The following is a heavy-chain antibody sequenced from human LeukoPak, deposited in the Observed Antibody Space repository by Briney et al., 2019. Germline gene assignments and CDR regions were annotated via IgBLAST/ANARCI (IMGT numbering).Heavy chain of an antibody. J-gene: IGHJ3*02. V-gene: IGHV3-53*01. CDR3: ARGGDFWAFDI. Sequence: GGSLRFSCAASGFTISSNYMRWVRQDPGKGLEWVSVIYSGGSTYYADSVKGRFTISRDNSKNTLYLQMNSLRAEDTAVYYCARGGDFWAFDIWGQGTMVTVSS. CDR2: IYSGGST. CDR1: GFTISSNY. D-gene: IGHD2-21*02.